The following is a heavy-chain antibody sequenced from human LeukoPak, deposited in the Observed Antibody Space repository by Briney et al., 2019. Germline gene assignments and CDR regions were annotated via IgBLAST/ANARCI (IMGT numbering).Heavy chain of an antibody. V-gene: IGHV3-23*01. D-gene: IGHD3-16*02. Sequence: GGSLRLSCAVSGITLSNYGMSWVRQAPGKGLEWVAGFSGSGGGTYYADSVKGRFTISRDNSKNTLYLQMNSLRAEDTAVYYCAKDRDYDYVWGSYRYTGPFFDYWGQGTLVTVSS. CDR3: AKDRDYDYVWGSYRYTGPFFDY. J-gene: IGHJ4*02. CDR1: GITLSNYG. CDR2: FSGSGGGT.